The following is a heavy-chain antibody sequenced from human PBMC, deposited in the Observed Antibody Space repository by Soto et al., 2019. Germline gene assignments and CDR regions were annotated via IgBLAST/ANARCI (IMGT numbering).Heavy chain of an antibody. J-gene: IGHJ4*02. V-gene: IGHV3-30*18. CDR3: AKDATPILTYHLGSATYFDD. CDR2: VSFDGTKK. Sequence: QVQLVESGGGVVQPGRSLRVSCAASGFTFSSYGMHWVRQAPGEGLEWVAVVSFDGTKKYYIESVKGRFTISRDNAKNTLFLQMNSLRVEDTAVYYCAKDATPILTYHLGSATYFDDWGQGTLVTVSS. CDR1: GFTFSSYG. D-gene: IGHD3-10*01.